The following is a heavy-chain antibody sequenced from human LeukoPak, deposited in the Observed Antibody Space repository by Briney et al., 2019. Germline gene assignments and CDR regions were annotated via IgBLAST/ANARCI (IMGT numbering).Heavy chain of an antibody. J-gene: IGHJ4*02. CDR1: GGSISNSSYY. D-gene: IGHD6-19*01. CDR2: IYYSGST. Sequence: SETLSLTCTVSGGSISNSSYYWGWIRQPPGKGLEWIGSIYYSGSTYYNPSLKSRVTISVDTSKNQFSLKLSSVTAADTAVYYCARHPYSSGWYGRFDYWGQGTLVTVSS. CDR3: ARHPYSSGWYGRFDY. V-gene: IGHV4-39*01.